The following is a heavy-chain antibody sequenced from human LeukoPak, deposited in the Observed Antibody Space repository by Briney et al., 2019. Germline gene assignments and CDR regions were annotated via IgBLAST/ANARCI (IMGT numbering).Heavy chain of an antibody. CDR3: ARGGGDS. V-gene: IGHV3-7*01. Sequence: PGGSLRLSCAASGVTVSRYWMSWVRQAPGKGLEWVAMMTQDGGGKYYVDPVKGRFTISGDNAKNSLYLQMNSLRAEDTAVYYCARGGGDSWGQGTLVTVSS. D-gene: IGHD3-10*01. J-gene: IGHJ4*02. CDR1: GVTVSRYW. CDR2: MTQDGGGK.